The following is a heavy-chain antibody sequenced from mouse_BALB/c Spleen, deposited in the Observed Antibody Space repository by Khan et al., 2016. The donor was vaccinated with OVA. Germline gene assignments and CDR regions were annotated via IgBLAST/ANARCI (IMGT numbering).Heavy chain of an antibody. CDR1: GYSITSGYF. CDR2: IRYDGDS. CDR3: ARGGSSGPAWFTY. J-gene: IGHJ3*01. Sequence: EVQLQESGPGLVKPSQSLSLTCSVTGYSITSGYFWNWIRQFPGNKLEWMGYIRYDGDSNYNPSLKNRISLTRDTSKTRFVLKLNSFIPEDTATYYCARGGSSGPAWFTYWGQGTLVTVSA. V-gene: IGHV3-6*02. D-gene: IGHD3-1*01.